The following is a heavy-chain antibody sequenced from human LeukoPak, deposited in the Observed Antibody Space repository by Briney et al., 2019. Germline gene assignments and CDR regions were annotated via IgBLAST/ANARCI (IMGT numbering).Heavy chain of an antibody. J-gene: IGHJ3*02. V-gene: IGHV1-69*05. D-gene: IGHD3-10*01. CDR2: IIPIFGTA. Sequence: SVKVSCKASGGTFSSYAISWVRQAPGQGLEWMGGIIPIFGTANYAQKFQGRVTITTDESTSTAYMELSSLRSEDTAVYYCARAYYYGSGERIDAFDIWGEGTMVTVSS. CDR1: GGTFSSYA. CDR3: ARAYYYGSGERIDAFDI.